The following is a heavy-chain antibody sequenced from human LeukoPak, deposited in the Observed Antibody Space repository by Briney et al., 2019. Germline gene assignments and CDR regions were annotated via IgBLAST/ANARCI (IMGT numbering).Heavy chain of an antibody. CDR2: ISYDGSNE. J-gene: IGHJ4*02. CDR3: ARDVRRIVVVTAHFDY. D-gene: IGHD2-21*02. Sequence: PGGSLRLSCAASGFTFSSYVMHWVRQAPGKGLEWVAIISYDGSNEYYADSVKGRFTISRDNAKNSLYLQMNSLRAEDTAVYYCARDVRRIVVVTAHFDYWGQGTLVTVSS. CDR1: GFTFSSYV. V-gene: IGHV3-30*04.